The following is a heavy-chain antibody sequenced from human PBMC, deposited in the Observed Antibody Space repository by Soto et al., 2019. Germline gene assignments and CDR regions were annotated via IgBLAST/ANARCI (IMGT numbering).Heavy chain of an antibody. J-gene: IGHJ6*02. CDR3: ARDTRGTRGFDEMDF. Sequence: ASMKVSCKASGSIFSDHVIHWMRQAPGQGLEWMGWINPKSGDTGYAQKYQGRVTMTRNTSLDIVHMDLSGLTSDDAAVYYCARDTRGTRGFDEMDFWGQGTTVTVSS. D-gene: IGHD2-2*01. V-gene: IGHV1-2*02. CDR2: INPKSGDT. CDR1: GSIFSDHV.